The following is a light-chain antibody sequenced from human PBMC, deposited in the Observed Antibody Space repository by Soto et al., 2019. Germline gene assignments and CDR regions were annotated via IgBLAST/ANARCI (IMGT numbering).Light chain of an antibody. CDR1: QSVSSSY. J-gene: IGKJ5*01. CDR3: QRYGSSPPGLT. V-gene: IGKV3-20*01. CDR2: GAS. Sequence: EIVSTQSPGTLSLSPGDRATLSCRASQSVSSSYLAWYQQKPGQAPRLLIYGASSRATGIPDRFSGSESGSDFTLTISRLEPEDFAVYYCQRYGSSPPGLTFGQGTLLEIK.